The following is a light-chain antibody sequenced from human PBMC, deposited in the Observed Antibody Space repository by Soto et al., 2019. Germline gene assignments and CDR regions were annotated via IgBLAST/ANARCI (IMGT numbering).Light chain of an antibody. J-gene: IGKJ2*01. CDR2: DAS. CDR1: QSVTNNY. Sequence: EIVLSQSPATLSLSPGGRGTLSCRASQSVTNNYLAWYQQKPGQAPRLLIYDASSRATGIPDRFSGSGSGTDFTLTISRLEPEDFAVYYCQQVAFSPRTFGQGTKLEIK. V-gene: IGKV3-20*01. CDR3: QQVAFSPRT.